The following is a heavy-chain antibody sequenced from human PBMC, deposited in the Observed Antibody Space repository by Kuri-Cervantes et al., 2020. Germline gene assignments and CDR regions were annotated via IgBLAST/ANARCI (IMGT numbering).Heavy chain of an antibody. V-gene: IGHV3-64*04. J-gene: IGHJ4*02. CDR1: GFTFNNYA. Sequence: GESLKISCAASGFTFNNYALFWVRQAPGKGLEYVSAISNGGGTYYADSVKGRFTISRDNAKSTMFLQMNSLRVEDTSIYYCATAVNGSCFNWGQGTLVTVSS. D-gene: IGHD2-15*01. CDR3: ATAVNGSCFN. CDR2: ISNGGGT.